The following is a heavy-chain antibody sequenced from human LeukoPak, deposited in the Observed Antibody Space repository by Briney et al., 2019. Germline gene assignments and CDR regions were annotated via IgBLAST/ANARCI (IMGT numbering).Heavy chain of an antibody. Sequence: GGSLRLSCAASGFTFSSYAMHWVRQAPGKGLEWVAVISYDGSNKYYADSVKGRFTISRDNSKNTLYLQMNSLRAEDTAVYYCARGKFGSSWYSFIRFDYWGQGTLVTVSS. J-gene: IGHJ4*02. CDR1: GFTFSSYA. CDR2: ISYDGSNK. D-gene: IGHD6-13*01. CDR3: ARGKFGSSWYSFIRFDY. V-gene: IGHV3-30-3*01.